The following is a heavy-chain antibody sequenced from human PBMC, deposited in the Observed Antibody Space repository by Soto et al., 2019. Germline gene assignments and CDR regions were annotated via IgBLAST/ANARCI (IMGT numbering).Heavy chain of an antibody. D-gene: IGHD2-2*01. CDR3: AGGPKDIVLVPAAMGYYYGMDV. Sequence: GASVKVSCKASGGTFSSYAISWVRQAPGQGLEWMGGIIPIFGTANYAQKFQGRVTITADESTSTAYMELSSLRSEDTAVYYCAGGPKDIVLVPAAMGYYYGMDVWGQGTTVTVAS. J-gene: IGHJ6*02. CDR1: GGTFSSYA. V-gene: IGHV1-69*13. CDR2: IIPIFGTA.